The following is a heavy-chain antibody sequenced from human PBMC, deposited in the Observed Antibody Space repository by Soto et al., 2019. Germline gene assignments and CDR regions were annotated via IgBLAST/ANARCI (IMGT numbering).Heavy chain of an antibody. J-gene: IGHJ4*02. Sequence: SLRLSCAASGFTFSSYAMHWVRQALGKGLEWVAVISYDGSNKYYADSVKGRFTISRDNSKNTLYLQMNSLRAEDTAVYYCARGLGSSAGFDYWGQGTLVTVSS. D-gene: IGHD6-6*01. CDR3: ARGLGSSAGFDY. V-gene: IGHV3-30-3*01. CDR2: ISYDGSNK. CDR1: GFTFSSYA.